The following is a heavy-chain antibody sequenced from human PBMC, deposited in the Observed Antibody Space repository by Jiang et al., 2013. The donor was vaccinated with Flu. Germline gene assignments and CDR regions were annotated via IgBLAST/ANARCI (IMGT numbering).Heavy chain of an antibody. D-gene: IGHD4-17*01. V-gene: IGHV1-24*01. CDR3: ATGSKNYGXWYFDL. J-gene: IGHJ2*01. Sequence: GAEVKKPGASVKVSCKVSGHTLTASSVHWVRQAPGKGLEWVGGFDPEDGETVYTQKFQGRLTMTEDTFIDTAYMELSRLRSDDTAVYYCATGSKNYGXWYFDLWGRGTLVTVSS. CDR2: FDPEDGET. CDR1: GHTLTASS.